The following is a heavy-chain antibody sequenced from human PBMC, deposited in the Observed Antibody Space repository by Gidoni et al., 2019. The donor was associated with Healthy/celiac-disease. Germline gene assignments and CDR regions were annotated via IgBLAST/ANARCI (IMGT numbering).Heavy chain of an antibody. V-gene: IGHV3-23*01. CDR2: ISGSGGST. D-gene: IGHD2-2*01. J-gene: IGHJ6*02. CDR1: GFTFRSYS. CDR3: SSSPHRYGMDV. Sequence: EVQLLESGGGLVQPGGSLRLSCAASGFTFRSYSMSWVRPAPGKGLEWVSAISGSGGSTYYADSVKGRFTITRDNAKNTLYLQMNSLSAEDTAVYYCSSSPHRYGMDVWGQGTTVTVSS.